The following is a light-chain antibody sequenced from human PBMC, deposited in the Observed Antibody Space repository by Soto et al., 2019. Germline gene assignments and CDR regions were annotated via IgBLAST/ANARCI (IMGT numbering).Light chain of an antibody. Sequence: QSVLTQSPSASASLGASVKLTCTLSGGHSYYAIAWHQQQPEKGPRYLMKLNSDGSHSKGDGIPDRFSGSSSGAERYLTISSLQSEDEADYYCQTWVTGIYVFGTGTKLTVL. V-gene: IGLV4-69*01. CDR2: LNSDGSH. J-gene: IGLJ1*01. CDR1: GGHSYYA. CDR3: QTWVTGIYV.